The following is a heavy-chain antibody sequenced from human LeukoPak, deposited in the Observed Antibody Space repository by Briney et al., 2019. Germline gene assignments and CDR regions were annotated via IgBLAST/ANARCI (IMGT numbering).Heavy chain of an antibody. D-gene: IGHD5-12*01. J-gene: IGHJ6*03. CDR3: IRTLIVATSPYMDV. CDR1: GFTFSSYW. CDR2: VYSDGTGT. Sequence: PGGSLRLSCAASGFTFSSYWMHRLRQGPGKGLVWVSRVYSDGTGTTYADSVEGRFTISRDNAKNTVYLQMNSLRAEDTAIYYCIRTLIVATSPYMDVWGKGTTVTVSS. V-gene: IGHV3-74*03.